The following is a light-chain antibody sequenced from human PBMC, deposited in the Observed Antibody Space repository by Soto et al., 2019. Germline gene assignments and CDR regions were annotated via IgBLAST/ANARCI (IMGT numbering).Light chain of an antibody. CDR3: LQYHNLWA. J-gene: IGKJ1*01. V-gene: IGKV3-15*01. Sequence: EIVMTQSPATLSVSPGERATLSCRASQNIYSNVAWYQQRPGQAPRLLIYRASTRAPGIPARFSGSGSGTEFTLTISGLQSDDFTVYSCLQYHNLWAFGHGTKVEIK. CDR2: RAS. CDR1: QNIYSN.